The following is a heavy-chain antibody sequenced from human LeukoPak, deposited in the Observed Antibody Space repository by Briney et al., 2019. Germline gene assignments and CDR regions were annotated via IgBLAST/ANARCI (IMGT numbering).Heavy chain of an antibody. Sequence: ASVKVSCKASGYTFTSYGISWVRQAPGQGLEWMGWISAYNGHTNYAQKLQGRVTMTTDTSTSTAYMELRSLRSDDTAVYYCARENLKSGWSYYYDSSGYRDFDYWGQGTLVTVSS. CDR2: ISAYNGHT. V-gene: IGHV1-18*01. CDR1: GYTFTSYG. D-gene: IGHD3-22*01. J-gene: IGHJ4*02. CDR3: ARENLKSGWSYYYDSSGYRDFDY.